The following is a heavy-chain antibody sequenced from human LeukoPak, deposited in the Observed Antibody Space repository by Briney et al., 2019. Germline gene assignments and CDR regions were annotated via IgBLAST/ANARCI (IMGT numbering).Heavy chain of an antibody. J-gene: IGHJ3*02. Sequence: ASVKVSCKASGYTFTGYYMHWVRQAPGQGLEWMGWINPNSGGTNYAQKFQGRVTMTRDTSISTAYMELSRLRSDDTAVYYCARVLRRFVQPVVGATPLDAFDIWGQGTMVTVSS. V-gene: IGHV1-2*02. CDR3: ARVLRRFVQPVVGATPLDAFDI. CDR2: INPNSGGT. D-gene: IGHD1-26*01. CDR1: GYTFTGYY.